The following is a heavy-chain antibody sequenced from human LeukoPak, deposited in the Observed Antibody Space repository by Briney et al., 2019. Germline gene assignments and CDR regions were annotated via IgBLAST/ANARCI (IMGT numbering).Heavy chain of an antibody. CDR2: ISYDGSNK. CDR3: AKDISVETAMVIGMDA. D-gene: IGHD5-18*01. J-gene: IGHJ6*04. CDR1: GFTFSSYG. V-gene: IGHV3-30*18. Sequence: GGSLSLSCAASGFTFSSYGMHWVRQAPAKGLEWVAVISYDGSNKYDADSVKGRFTISRDNSKNTLYLQMNSLRAEDTAVYYCAKDISVETAMVIGMDAWGKGTTVTVSS.